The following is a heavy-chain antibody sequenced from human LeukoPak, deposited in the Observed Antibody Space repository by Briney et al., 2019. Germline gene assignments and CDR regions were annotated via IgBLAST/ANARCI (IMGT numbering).Heavy chain of an antibody. Sequence: GGSLRLSCAASGFTVSSNYVSWVRQAPGKGLEWVSVIYSGGSTYYADSVKGRFTISRDNSKNTLYLQMNSLRAEDTAVYYCAKQQLVLFVFDYWGQGTLVTVSS. J-gene: IGHJ4*02. CDR3: AKQQLVLFVFDY. D-gene: IGHD6-13*01. CDR1: GFTVSSNY. V-gene: IGHV3-66*01. CDR2: IYSGGST.